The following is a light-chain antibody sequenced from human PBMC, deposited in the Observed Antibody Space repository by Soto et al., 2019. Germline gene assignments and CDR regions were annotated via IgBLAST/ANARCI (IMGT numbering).Light chain of an antibody. CDR3: AAWDDSLSGPV. CDR1: SSNIGSNY. V-gene: IGLV1-47*01. J-gene: IGLJ7*01. Sequence: QSVLTQPPSASGTPGQRVTISCSGSSSNIGSNYVYWYQQLPGTAPKLLIYRNNQRPSGVPDRFSGSKSGTSASLAISGLRGQGVGEYYTAAWDDSLSGPVFGGGTQLTVL. CDR2: RNN.